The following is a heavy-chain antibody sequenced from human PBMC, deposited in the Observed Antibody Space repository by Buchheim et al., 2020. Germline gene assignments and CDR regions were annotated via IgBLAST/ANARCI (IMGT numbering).Heavy chain of an antibody. D-gene: IGHD1-1*01. V-gene: IGHV3-30-3*01. CDR3: ARDDWNDF. CDR1: GFTFSTYP. J-gene: IGHJ4*02. Sequence: VQLVESGGGLVKPGGSLRLSCAASGFTFSTYPIHWVRQAPGKGLEWVALISYDGSDEYYADSVKGRFTISRDNSKNTLYLQMHSLRVEDTAVYYCARDDWNDFWGQGTL. CDR2: ISYDGSDE.